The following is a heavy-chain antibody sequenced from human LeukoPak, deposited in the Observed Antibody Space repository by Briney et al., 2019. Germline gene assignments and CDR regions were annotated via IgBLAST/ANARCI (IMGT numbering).Heavy chain of an antibody. Sequence: PSETLSLTCTVSGGSISSYYWSWIRQPPGQGLEWMGYIYYSGSTNYNPSLKHRITISVDTSKTQFSLKLSSVTAADTAVYYCAREGYYDSSGWFDPWGQGTLVTVSS. D-gene: IGHD3-22*01. V-gene: IGHV4-59*01. CDR2: IYYSGST. J-gene: IGHJ5*02. CDR1: GGSISSYY. CDR3: AREGYYDSSGWFDP.